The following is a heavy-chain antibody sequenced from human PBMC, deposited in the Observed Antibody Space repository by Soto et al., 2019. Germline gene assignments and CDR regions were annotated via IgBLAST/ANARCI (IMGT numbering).Heavy chain of an antibody. J-gene: IGHJ4*02. CDR2: INPDNSHT. CDR3: ARGSSGLSY. CDR1: GYTFTHYG. Sequence: SVKVSCKASGYTFTHYGISWWRQAPGQGPEWMGWINPDNSHTKFEQRFRGRVTMTTDTSTTTAYMDLRLLTSDDTAVYYCARGSSGLSYWGQGTLVTVSS. V-gene: IGHV1-18*04.